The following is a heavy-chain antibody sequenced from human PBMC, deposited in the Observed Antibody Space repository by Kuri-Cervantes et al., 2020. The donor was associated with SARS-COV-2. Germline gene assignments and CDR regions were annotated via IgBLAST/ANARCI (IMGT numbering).Heavy chain of an antibody. CDR2: ISDRGTTT. V-gene: IGHV3-48*04. D-gene: IGHD1-14*01. CDR1: GFTFSTYS. CDR3: AREREVSGDF. Sequence: GGSLRLSCEASGFTFSTYSMNWVRQAPGKGLQWVSYISDRGTTTYYADSVKGRFTISRDNAKNTLFLQMSNLRADDTAVYYCAREREVSGDFWGQGTLVTVSS. J-gene: IGHJ4*02.